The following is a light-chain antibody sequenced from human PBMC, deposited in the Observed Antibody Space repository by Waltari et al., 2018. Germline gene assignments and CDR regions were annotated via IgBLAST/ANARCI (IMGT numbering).Light chain of an antibody. J-gene: IGLJ2*01. CDR2: DVS. V-gene: IGLV2-14*01. Sequence: QSALTQPASVSGSPGQSITISCTGTSSDVGGYNYVSWYKQHPGKAPKLLIYDVSTRPSGVSNRFSGSKSVNTASLTISGLQAEDEADYYCISYTSSSLVVFGGGTKLTVL. CDR1: SSDVGGYNY. CDR3: ISYTSSSLVV.